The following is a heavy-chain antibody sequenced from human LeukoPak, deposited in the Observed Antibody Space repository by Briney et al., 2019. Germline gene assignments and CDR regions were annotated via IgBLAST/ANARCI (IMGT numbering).Heavy chain of an antibody. CDR3: TRHGGGNCSSTSCSFDY. V-gene: IGHV3-73*01. CDR1: GFTFSGSA. CDR2: IGSKANSYAT. J-gene: IGHJ4*02. Sequence: PGGSLRLSCAASGFTFSGSAMHWVRQASGKGLEWVGRIGSKANSYATAYAASVKGRFTISRDDSKNTAYLQMNSLKTEDTAVYYCTRHGGGNCSSTSCSFDYWGQGTLVTVSS. D-gene: IGHD2-2*01.